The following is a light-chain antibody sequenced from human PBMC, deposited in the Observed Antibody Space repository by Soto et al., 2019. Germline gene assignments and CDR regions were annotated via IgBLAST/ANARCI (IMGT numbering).Light chain of an antibody. J-gene: IGKJ2*02. CDR2: GAS. CDR3: QQYNNWPPWT. CDR1: QSVSSN. Sequence: EIVMTQSPATLSVSPGERATLSCRASQSVSSNLAWYQQKPGQAPRLLIYGASTRATGIPARFSGSRSGTEFTLTISSLQSEDFALYYCQQYNNWPPWTFGQGTNLDIK. V-gene: IGKV3-15*01.